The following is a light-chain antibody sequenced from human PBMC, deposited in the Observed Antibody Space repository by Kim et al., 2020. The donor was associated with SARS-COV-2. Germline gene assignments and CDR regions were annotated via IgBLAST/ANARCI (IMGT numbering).Light chain of an antibody. CDR3: QSFDRSLSGWV. V-gene: IGLV1-40*01. CDR2: DNI. J-gene: IGLJ3*02. CDR1: SSNSGTVYA. Sequence: QSVTISCTGCSSNSGTVYAVPWYQRGPGAAPKLLIFDNIKRPSGVPDRFSGSNSGTSASLAIAGLQPEDEADYYCQSFDRSLSGWVFGGGTQLTVL.